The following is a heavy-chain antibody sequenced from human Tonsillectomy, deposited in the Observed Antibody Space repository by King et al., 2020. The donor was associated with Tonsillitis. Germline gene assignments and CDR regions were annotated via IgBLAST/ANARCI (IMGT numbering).Heavy chain of an antibody. J-gene: IGHJ4*02. CDR3: AKDDSGYEPYYFDY. V-gene: IGHV3-23*04. Sequence: VQLVESGGGLVQPGGSLRLSCAASGFTFSSYAMSWVRQAPGKGLEWVSGISGSGGSTFYADSVKGRFTISRDNSKKMLYLQMNSLRAEDTAVYYCAKDDSGYEPYYFDYWGQGTLVTVSS. D-gene: IGHD5-12*01. CDR2: ISGSGGST. CDR1: GFTFSSYA.